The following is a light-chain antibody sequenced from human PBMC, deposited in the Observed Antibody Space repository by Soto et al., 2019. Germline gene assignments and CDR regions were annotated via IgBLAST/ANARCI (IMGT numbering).Light chain of an antibody. V-gene: IGLV2-14*02. CDR2: EVA. CDR1: STDPATYDL. CDR3: SSYTSSSTLV. Sequence: QSALTQPASVSGSPGQSITISCTGTSTDPATYDLVSWYQQHPGKAPQLIIYEVAKRPSGVSARFSGSQSGDTASLTISGLQAADEAYYYCSSYTSSSTLVFGTGTKVTVL. J-gene: IGLJ1*01.